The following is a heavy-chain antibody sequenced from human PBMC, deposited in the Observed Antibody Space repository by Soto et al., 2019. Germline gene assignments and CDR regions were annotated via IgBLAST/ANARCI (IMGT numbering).Heavy chain of an antibody. CDR2: INHRGST. J-gene: IGHJ5*02. V-gene: IGHV4-34*01. CDR3: ARDGFCTSTTCRVGNWFDP. D-gene: IGHD2-2*01. Sequence: QVQLQQWGAGLLKPSETLSLTCVVYGGSFSGYYWSRIRQSPGKGLEWIGGINHRGSTNYNPSLESRVTISVDTSKNQFSLKLPSVTAADTAMYYCARDGFCTSTTCRVGNWFDPWGQGTLVTVSS. CDR1: GGSFSGYY.